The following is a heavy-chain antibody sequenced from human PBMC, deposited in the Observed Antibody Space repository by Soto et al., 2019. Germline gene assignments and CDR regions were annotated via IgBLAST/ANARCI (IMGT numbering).Heavy chain of an antibody. CDR2: IWYDGSNK. J-gene: IGHJ5*02. V-gene: IGHV3-33*01. Sequence: QVQLVESGGGVVQPGRSLRLSCAASGFTFSSYGMHWVRQAPGKGLEWVAVIWYDGSNKYYADSVKGRFTISRDNSKNTLYLQMNSLRPEDTAVYYCARGAGQLVTWFDPWGQGTLVTVSS. CDR1: GFTFSSYG. CDR3: ARGAGQLVTWFDP. D-gene: IGHD6-6*01.